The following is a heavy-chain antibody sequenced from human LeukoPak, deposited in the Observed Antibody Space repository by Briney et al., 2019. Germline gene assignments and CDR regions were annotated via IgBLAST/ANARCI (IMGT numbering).Heavy chain of an antibody. CDR3: ARDVNPRWGVVVVAATRPY. V-gene: IGHV3-21*01. J-gene: IGHJ4*02. Sequence: PGGSLRLSCAASGFTFSSYSMNWVRQAPGKGLEWVSSISSSSSYIYYADSVKGRFTISRDNAKNSLYLQMNSLRAEDTAVYYCARDVNPRWGVVVVAATRPYWGQGTLVTVSS. CDR2: ISSSSSYI. D-gene: IGHD2-15*01. CDR1: GFTFSSYS.